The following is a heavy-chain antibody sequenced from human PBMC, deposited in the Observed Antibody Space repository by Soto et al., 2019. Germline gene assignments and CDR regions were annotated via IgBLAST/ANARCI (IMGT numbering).Heavy chain of an antibody. D-gene: IGHD1-26*01. CDR3: ARLRGSYYADAFDI. CDR1: GYSFTSYW. J-gene: IGHJ3*02. CDR2: IDPSDSYT. Sequence: GESLKISCKVSGYSFTSYWISWLRQMPGKGLEWMGRIDPSDSYTNYSPSFQGHVTISADKSISTAYLQWSSLKASDTAMYYCARLRGSYYADAFDIWGQGTMVTVSS. V-gene: IGHV5-10-1*01.